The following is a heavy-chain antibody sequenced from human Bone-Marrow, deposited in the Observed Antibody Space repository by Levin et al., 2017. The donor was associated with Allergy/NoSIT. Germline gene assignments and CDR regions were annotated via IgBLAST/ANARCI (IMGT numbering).Heavy chain of an antibody. V-gene: IGHV1-2*02. CDR3: ARETKLTDAFDI. J-gene: IGHJ3*02. D-gene: IGHD3-10*01. CDR1: GYTFTGYY. Sequence: GESLKISCKASGYTFTGYYMHWVRQAPGQGLEWMAWFNPHNGDTHYAQKFQGRVTLTRDTSISTAYMDLSRLKSDDSAVYFCARETKLTDAFDIWGQGTVVIVSS. CDR2: FNPHNGDT.